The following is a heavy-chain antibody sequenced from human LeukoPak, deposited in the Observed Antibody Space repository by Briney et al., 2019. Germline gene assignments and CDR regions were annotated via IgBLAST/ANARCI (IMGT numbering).Heavy chain of an antibody. CDR1: GFTFSSYG. V-gene: IGHV3-30*02. Sequence: GGSLRLSCAASGFTFSSYGMHWVRQAPGKGLERVAFIRYDGSNKYYADSVKGRFTVSRDNSKNTLDLQMNSLRAEDTALYYCAKDMIVIVPAALGYWGQGTLVTVSS. CDR2: IRYDGSNK. J-gene: IGHJ4*02. D-gene: IGHD2-2*01. CDR3: AKDMIVIVPAALGY.